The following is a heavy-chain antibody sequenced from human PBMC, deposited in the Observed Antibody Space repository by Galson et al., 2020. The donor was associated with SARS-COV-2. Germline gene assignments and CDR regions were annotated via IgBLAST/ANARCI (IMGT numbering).Heavy chain of an antibody. CDR3: ARAASGSYYNAFDP. Sequence: LRLSCAASGFTFTIFTFHWVRQAPGKGLEWVAVTSYDGTSHYYTDSVKGRFTISRDNSKNMLFLQMNSLRVEDTAVYYCARAASGSYYNAFDPWGQGTMVTVSS. CDR2: TSYDGTSH. J-gene: IGHJ5*02. V-gene: IGHV3-30-3*01. CDR1: GFTFTIFT. D-gene: IGHD1-26*01.